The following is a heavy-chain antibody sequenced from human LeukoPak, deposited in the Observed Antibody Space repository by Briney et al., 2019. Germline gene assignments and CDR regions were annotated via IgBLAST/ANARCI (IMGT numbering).Heavy chain of an antibody. Sequence: ASVKVSCKASGYTLTSYGISWVRQAPGQGLEWMGWISGYNGNTNYEQKVQGRVTMTTDTSTSTAYMELRSLRSDDTAVYYCARDHSSSGQLFDYWGQGTLVTVSS. CDR1: GYTLTSYG. J-gene: IGHJ4*02. CDR2: ISGYNGNT. V-gene: IGHV1-18*01. CDR3: ARDHSSSGQLFDY. D-gene: IGHD6-13*01.